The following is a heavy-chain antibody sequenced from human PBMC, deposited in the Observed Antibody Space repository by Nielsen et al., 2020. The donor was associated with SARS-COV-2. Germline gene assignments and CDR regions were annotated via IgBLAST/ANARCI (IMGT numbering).Heavy chain of an antibody. CDR2: INPYSGGT. V-gene: IGHV1-2*06. D-gene: IGHD2-2*01. CDR3: ARGRGEVPAAMDDH. Sequence: ASVKVSCKASGYTFTDYYLHWVRQAPGQGLEWMGRINPYSGGTNYAQKFQDRVTLTRDTSISTAYMELRRLRSDDTAVYFCARGRGEVPAAMDDHWGQGTLVSVSS. J-gene: IGHJ5*02. CDR1: GYTFTDYY.